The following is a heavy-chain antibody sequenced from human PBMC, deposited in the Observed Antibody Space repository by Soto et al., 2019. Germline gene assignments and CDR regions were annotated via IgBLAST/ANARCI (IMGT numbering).Heavy chain of an antibody. J-gene: IGHJ5*02. D-gene: IGHD3-22*01. CDR3: ARKATGPYYYDSSGYYDYFHP. CDR2: MNPNSGNT. Sequence: DAGKVACSADENTFTSYEINLVRQATGQGLEWMGWMNPNSGNTDYAQKFQGRVTMTRSTSITTAYMELSSLTSEDTAVYYCARKATGPYYYDSSGYYDYFHPWGQGTPVPVSP. V-gene: IGHV1-8*01. CDR1: ENTFTSYE.